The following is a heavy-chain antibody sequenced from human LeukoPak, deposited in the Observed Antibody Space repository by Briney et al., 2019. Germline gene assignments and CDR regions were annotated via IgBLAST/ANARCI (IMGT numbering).Heavy chain of an antibody. CDR2: INTDGGDT. J-gene: IGHJ4*02. CDR1: GFTFSSYW. Sequence: GGSLRLSCAASGFTFSSYWMHWVRQAPGKGLEWVSRINTDGGDTTYADSVKGRFTVSRDNAKNTLYVEMNSLRADDTAVYYCARRLRGPDYWGQGTLVTVSS. D-gene: IGHD3-10*01. V-gene: IGHV3-74*01. CDR3: ARRLRGPDY.